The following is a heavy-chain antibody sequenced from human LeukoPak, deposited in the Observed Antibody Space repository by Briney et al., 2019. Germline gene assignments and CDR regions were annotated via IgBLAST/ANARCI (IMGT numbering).Heavy chain of an antibody. J-gene: IGHJ4*02. CDR3: ARGTYYEALGGY. D-gene: IGHD3-22*01. CDR1: GGSIRSSYYY. V-gene: IGHV4-39*01. CDR2: IYDSGST. Sequence: SETLSLTCTVSGGSIRSSYYYWGWIRQPPGKGLEWIGSIYDSGSTYYNPSLKSRVTISVDTSKNQFSLKLNSVTAADTAVYYCARGTYYEALGGYWGQGTLVTVSS.